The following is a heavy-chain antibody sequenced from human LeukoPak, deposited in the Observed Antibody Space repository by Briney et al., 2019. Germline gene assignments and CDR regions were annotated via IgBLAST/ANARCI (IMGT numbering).Heavy chain of an antibody. CDR2: INPNSGGT. CDR1: GYTFTGYY. D-gene: IGHD6-13*01. V-gene: IGHV1-2*02. CDR3: ATSEPGSAAGTGLDV. J-gene: IGHJ6*04. Sequence: ASVKVSCKASGYTFTGYYMHWVRQAPGQGLEWMGWINPNSGGTNYAQKFQGRVTMTRDTSISTAYMELSRLRSDDTAVYYCATSEPGSAAGTGLDVWGKGTTVTVSS.